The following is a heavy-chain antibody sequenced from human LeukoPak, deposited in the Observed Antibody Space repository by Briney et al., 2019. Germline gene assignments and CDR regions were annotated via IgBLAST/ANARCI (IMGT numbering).Heavy chain of an antibody. V-gene: IGHV3-21*01. CDR3: AREGHYGDYLVGAFDI. J-gene: IGHJ3*02. Sequence: GGSLRLSCAASGFTFSSYSMNWVRQAPGKGLEWVSSISSSSSYIYYADSVKGRFTISRDNAKNSLYLQMNSLRAEDTAVYYCAREGHYGDYLVGAFDIWGQGTTVTVSS. D-gene: IGHD4-17*01. CDR2: ISSSSSYI. CDR1: GFTFSSYS.